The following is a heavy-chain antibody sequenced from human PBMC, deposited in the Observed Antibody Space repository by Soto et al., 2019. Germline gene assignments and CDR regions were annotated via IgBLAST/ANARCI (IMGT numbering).Heavy chain of an antibody. D-gene: IGHD5-18*01. CDR2: ISWNSAST. Sequence: EVQLVESGGGLVEPGKSPRLSCVVSGFTYEDFAMHWVRQAPGKGLEWVSGISWNSASTGYADSVTGRFTISRDNAKNSLSLQMRNLTGDDTAMYYCVKDFRRYTNGLDVWGPGTSVTVSS. CDR3: VKDFRRYTNGLDV. J-gene: IGHJ6*02. CDR1: GFTYEDFA. V-gene: IGHV3-9*01.